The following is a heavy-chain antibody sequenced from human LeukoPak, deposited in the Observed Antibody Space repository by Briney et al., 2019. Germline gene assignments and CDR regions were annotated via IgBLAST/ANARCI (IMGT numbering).Heavy chain of an antibody. CDR1: GFIFNNFG. CDR3: AKGSSGYFADL. D-gene: IGHD3-22*01. Sequence: GGSLRLSCTASGFIFNNFGLMWVRQAPGKGLEWVSAISNDGGGTTYADFVKGRFTISRDNSKNTLFLQMNSLRAEDTALYYCAKGSSGYFADLWGQGALVTVSS. CDR2: ISNDGGGT. V-gene: IGHV3-23*01. J-gene: IGHJ5*02.